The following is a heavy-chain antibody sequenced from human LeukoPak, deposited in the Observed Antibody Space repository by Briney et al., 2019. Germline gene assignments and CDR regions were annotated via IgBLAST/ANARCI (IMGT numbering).Heavy chain of an antibody. D-gene: IGHD6-19*01. Sequence: GESLKISCKGSGYSFTSYWIGWVRPMPGKGLEWMGIIYPGDSDTRYSPSFQGQVTISADKSISTAYLQWSSLKASDTAMYYCARQGIAVAGTRNNWFDPWGQGTLVTVSS. CDR3: ARQGIAVAGTRNNWFDP. J-gene: IGHJ5*02. CDR1: GYSFTSYW. V-gene: IGHV5-51*01. CDR2: IYPGDSDT.